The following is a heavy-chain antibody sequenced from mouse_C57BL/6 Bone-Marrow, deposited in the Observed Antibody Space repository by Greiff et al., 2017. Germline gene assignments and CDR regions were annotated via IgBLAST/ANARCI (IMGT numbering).Heavy chain of an antibody. D-gene: IGHD2-3*01. CDR2: ISSGSSTI. V-gene: IGHV5-17*01. CDR1: GFTFSDYG. Sequence: EVKLVESGGGLVKPGGSLKLSCAASGFTFSDYGMHWVRQAPEKGLEWVAYISSGSSTIYYADTVKGRFTISRDNAKNTLFLQMTSLRSEDTAMYYCARRYDGYPAEFAYWGQGTLVTVSA. CDR3: ARRYDGYPAEFAY. J-gene: IGHJ3*01.